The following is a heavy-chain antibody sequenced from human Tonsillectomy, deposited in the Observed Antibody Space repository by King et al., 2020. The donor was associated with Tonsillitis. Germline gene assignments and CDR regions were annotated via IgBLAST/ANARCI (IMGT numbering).Heavy chain of an antibody. CDR1: GFTFDDYA. CDR2: ISWNSGDI. Sequence: VQLVESGGGLVQPGRSLRLSCAASGFTFDDYAIHWVRQTPGKGLEWVSGISWNSGDIGYADSVKGRFTISRDNAKNSLYLQMNSLRGEDTALYYCAKDIGPHGYCYGLYNWFDPWGQGTLVTVSS. CDR3: AKDIGPHGYCYGLYNWFDP. V-gene: IGHV3-9*01. D-gene: IGHD5-18*01. J-gene: IGHJ5*02.